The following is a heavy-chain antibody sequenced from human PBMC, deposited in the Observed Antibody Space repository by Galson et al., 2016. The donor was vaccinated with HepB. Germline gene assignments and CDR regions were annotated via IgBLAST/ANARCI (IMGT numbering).Heavy chain of an antibody. Sequence: SLRLSCAASGFTFSSYSMNWVRQAPGKGLEWGSYISSSSSTIHHADSVKGRFTIVRDNSKKTLDLQLKSLRAEDTANYYCVKHPVATFDILTEYDGDVWGQGTLVTVSA. CDR1: GFTFSSYS. CDR2: ISSSSSTI. J-gene: IGHJ4*02. V-gene: IGHV3-48*01. D-gene: IGHD3-9*01. CDR3: VKHPVATFDILTEYDGDV.